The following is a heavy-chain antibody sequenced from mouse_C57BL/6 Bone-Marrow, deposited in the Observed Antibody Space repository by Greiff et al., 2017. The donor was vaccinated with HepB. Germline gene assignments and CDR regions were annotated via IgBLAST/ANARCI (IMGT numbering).Heavy chain of an antibody. CDR2: IDPSDSYT. V-gene: IGHV1-50*01. D-gene: IGHD2-12*01. Sequence: QVQLQQPGAELVKPGASVKLSCKASGYTFTSYWMQWVKQRPGQGLEWIGEIDPSDSYTNYNQKFKGKATLTVDTSTSTADMQLSSLTVGDSAIYYCARYEYYDDKAYGGRGTSVTVSA. CDR1: GYTFTSYW. J-gene: IGHJ4*01. CDR3: ARYEYYDDKAY.